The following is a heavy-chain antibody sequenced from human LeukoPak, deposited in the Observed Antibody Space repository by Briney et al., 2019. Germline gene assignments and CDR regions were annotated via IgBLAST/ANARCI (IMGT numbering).Heavy chain of an antibody. CDR3: AREDPGHWSRRAFDI. CDR1: GFTFTSYS. CDR2: ISSSSNYI. Sequence: GGSLRLSCAASGFTFTSYSMNWVRQAPGKGLEWVSSISSSSNYIYYADSVKGRFTISRDNSKNTLYLQMNSLRAEDTAVYYCAREDPGHWSRRAFDIWGQGTMVTVSS. V-gene: IGHV3-21*04. J-gene: IGHJ3*02. D-gene: IGHD2-8*02.